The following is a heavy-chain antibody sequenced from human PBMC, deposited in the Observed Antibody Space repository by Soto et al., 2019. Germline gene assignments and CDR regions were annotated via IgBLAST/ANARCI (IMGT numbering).Heavy chain of an antibody. CDR2: ISYDGSNK. V-gene: IGHV3-30*18. CDR3: AKDKVPVVVTAPFDY. D-gene: IGHD2-21*02. Sequence: QVQLVESGGGVVQPGRSLRLSCAASGFTFSSYGMHWVRQAPGKGLEWVAVISYDGSNKYYADSVKGRFTVSRDTSKNTLYLQVNSLRAEDTAVYYCAKDKVPVVVTAPFDYWGQGTLVTVSS. J-gene: IGHJ4*02. CDR1: GFTFSSYG.